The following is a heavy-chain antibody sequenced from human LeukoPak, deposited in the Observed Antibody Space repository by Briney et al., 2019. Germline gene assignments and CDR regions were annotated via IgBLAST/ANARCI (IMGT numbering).Heavy chain of an antibody. V-gene: IGHV4-34*01. D-gene: IGHD6-13*01. CDR1: GGSFSGYY. J-gene: IGHJ5*02. CDR2: INHSGST. CDR3: ARHPIAAAGDNWFDP. Sequence: SETLSLTCGLYGGSFSGYYWSWIRQPPGKRLEWIGEINHSGSTNYNPSLKSRVTISVDTSKHQFSLKVTSVTAADTAVYYCARHPIAAAGDNWFDPWGQGTLVTVSS.